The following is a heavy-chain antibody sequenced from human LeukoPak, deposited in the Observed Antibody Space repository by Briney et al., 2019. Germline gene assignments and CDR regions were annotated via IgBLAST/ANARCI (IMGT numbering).Heavy chain of an antibody. CDR2: IKSDGST. D-gene: IGHD3-22*01. CDR1: GCTFSSYW. J-gene: IGHJ1*01. Sequence: GGPLRLSCAASGCTFSSYWMHWVRQAPGKGLLWVSRIKSDGSTRYADSVKGRFTISRDNAKNTVSLQMNSLRAEDTGVYYCARAPSEIGGYYPEYFRHWGQGTLVTVSP. CDR3: ARAPSEIGGYYPEYFRH. V-gene: IGHV3-74*01.